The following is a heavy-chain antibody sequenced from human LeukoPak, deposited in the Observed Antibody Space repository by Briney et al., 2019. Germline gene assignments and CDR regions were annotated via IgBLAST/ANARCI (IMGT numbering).Heavy chain of an antibody. D-gene: IGHD3-22*01. Sequence: HPGGSLRLSCAASGFTFSSYAMSWVRQAPGKGLEWVSAISGSGGSTYYADSVKGRFTISRDNSKNTLYLQMNSLRAEDTAVYYCARTRITMIVGLASRFDYWGQGTLVTVSS. CDR1: GFTFSSYA. V-gene: IGHV3-23*01. CDR2: ISGSGGST. CDR3: ARTRITMIVGLASRFDY. J-gene: IGHJ4*02.